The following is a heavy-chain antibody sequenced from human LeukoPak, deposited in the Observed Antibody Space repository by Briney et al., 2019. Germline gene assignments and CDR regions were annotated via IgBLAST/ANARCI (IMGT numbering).Heavy chain of an antibody. CDR1: GFTFSNYG. D-gene: IGHD2-21*01. CDR3: AKDICGGNCYPHGGY. V-gene: IGHV3-30*02. J-gene: IGHJ4*02. Sequence: GGSLRLSCAASGFTFSNYGMHWVRQAPGKGLEWVAFIPYDGSNKYYADSLQGRLTISRDNSMNTLYLQMSSPRAEDTARYYCAKDICGGNCYPHGGYWGQGTLVTVSS. CDR2: IPYDGSNK.